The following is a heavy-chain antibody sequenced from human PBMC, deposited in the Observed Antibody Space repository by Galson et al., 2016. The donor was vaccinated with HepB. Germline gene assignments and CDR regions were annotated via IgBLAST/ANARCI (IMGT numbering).Heavy chain of an antibody. Sequence: LRLSCAASGFAFRTYSMNWIRQPPGKELEWIGSVYYSGNTYYNPSLKSRVTISVDTSKSRFSLKVNSVTAADTAIYYCARHLGAGWFDPWGQGTLVTVSS. CDR3: ARHLGAGWFDP. D-gene: IGHD1-26*01. CDR1: GFAFRTYS. J-gene: IGHJ5*02. CDR2: VYYSGNT. V-gene: IGHV4-39*01.